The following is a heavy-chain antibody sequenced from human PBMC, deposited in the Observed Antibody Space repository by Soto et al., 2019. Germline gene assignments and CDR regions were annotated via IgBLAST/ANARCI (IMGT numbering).Heavy chain of an antibody. D-gene: IGHD3-10*02. J-gene: IGHJ3*01. CDR1: NSSLGAFH. CDR3: ARSPLSYDYVRQTWREVGDSFDV. V-gene: IGHV4-34*02. Sequence: QVHLEQWGAGLLKPSETLSLTCAIYNSSLGAFHWTWIRQPPGKGLEWIGELIHGGSTNYNPSLRSRVTFSLETSKSQCSLHVMSVTAAETAVYYCARSPLSYDYVRQTWREVGDSFDVWGRGTSVTVSS. CDR2: LIHGGST.